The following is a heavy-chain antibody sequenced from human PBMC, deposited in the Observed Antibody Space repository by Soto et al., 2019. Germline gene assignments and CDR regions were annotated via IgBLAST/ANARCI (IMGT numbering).Heavy chain of an antibody. V-gene: IGHV3-9*01. J-gene: IGHJ4*02. CDR3: AKATSDILTGYYRQYYFDY. Sequence: EVQLVESGGGLVQPGRSLRLSCAASGFTFDDYAMHWVRQAPGKGLEWVSGISWNSGSIGYADSVKGRFTISRDNAKNSLYLQMNSLRAEDTALYYRAKATSDILTGYYRQYYFDYWGQGTLVTVSS. CDR2: ISWNSGSI. D-gene: IGHD3-9*01. CDR1: GFTFDDYA.